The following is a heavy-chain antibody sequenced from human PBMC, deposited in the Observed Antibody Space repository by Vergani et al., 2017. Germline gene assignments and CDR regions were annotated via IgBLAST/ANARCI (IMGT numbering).Heavy chain of an antibody. Sequence: QVQLQESGPGLVKPSETLSLTCTVSGGSISSYYWSWIRQPPGKGLEWIGYIYYSGSTNYNPSLKSRVTISVATSKNQFSLKLSSVTAADTAVYYCARVVAAAGYYYYYYGMDVWGQGTTVTVSS. D-gene: IGHD6-13*01. CDR1: GGSISSYY. V-gene: IGHV4-59*01. CDR2: IYYSGST. J-gene: IGHJ6*02. CDR3: ARVVAAAGYYYYYYGMDV.